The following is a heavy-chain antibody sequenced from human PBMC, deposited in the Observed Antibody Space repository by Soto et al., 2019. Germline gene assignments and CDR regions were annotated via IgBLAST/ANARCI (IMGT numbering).Heavy chain of an antibody. Sequence: QITLKESGPTLVKPTQTLTLTCSFSGFSLSTTGVGVGWIRQSPGKALEWLAIIYWDYDKRYSPSLKSRVTITKDTSKNQVVLTVTNMDPVDTGTHYCARSLWFGELHWGQGALVTVSS. CDR2: IYWDYDK. D-gene: IGHD3-10*01. CDR3: ARSLWFGELH. J-gene: IGHJ4*02. V-gene: IGHV2-5*02. CDR1: GFSLSTTGVG.